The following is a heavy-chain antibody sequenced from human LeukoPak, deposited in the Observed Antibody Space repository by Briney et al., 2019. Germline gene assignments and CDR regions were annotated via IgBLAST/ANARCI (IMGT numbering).Heavy chain of an antibody. CDR2: IRYDGSNK. J-gene: IGHJ4*02. Sequence: GGSLRLSCAASGFTFSSYGMHWVRQAPGKGLEWVAFIRYDGSNKYYADSVKGRFTISRDNSKNTLYLQMNSLRAEDTAVYYCARERDGYNTGFDYWGQGTLVTVSS. CDR1: GFTFSSYG. V-gene: IGHV3-30*02. CDR3: ARERDGYNTGFDY. D-gene: IGHD5-24*01.